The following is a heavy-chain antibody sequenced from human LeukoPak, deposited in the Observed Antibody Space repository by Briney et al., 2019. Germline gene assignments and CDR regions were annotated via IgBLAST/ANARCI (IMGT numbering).Heavy chain of an antibody. D-gene: IGHD6-19*01. CDR3: ACSSGWAYYFDY. CDR1: GGTFSSYA. V-gene: IGHV1-69*13. CDR2: IIPIFGTA. J-gene: IGHJ4*02. Sequence: ASVKVSCKASGGTFSSYAISWVRQAPGQGLEWMGGIIPIFGTANYARKFQGRVTITADESTSTAYMELSSLRSEDTAVYYCACSSGWAYYFDYWGQGTLVTVSS.